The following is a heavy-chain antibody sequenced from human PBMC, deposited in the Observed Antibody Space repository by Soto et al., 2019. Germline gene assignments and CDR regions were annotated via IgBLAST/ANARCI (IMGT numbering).Heavy chain of an antibody. Sequence: SETLSLTCAVYGGSFSGYYWSWIRQPPGKGLEWIGEINHSGSTNYNPSLKSRVSISMDTSKNQFSLNLDSVTAADTAVYFCARDFAYFDSWGQGTLVTAPQ. J-gene: IGHJ4*02. V-gene: IGHV4-34*01. D-gene: IGHD3-3*01. CDR1: GGSFSGYY. CDR3: ARDFAYFDS. CDR2: INHSGST.